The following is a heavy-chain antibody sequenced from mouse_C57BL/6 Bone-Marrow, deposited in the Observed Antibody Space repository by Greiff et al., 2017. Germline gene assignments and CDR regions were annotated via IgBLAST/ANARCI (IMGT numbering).Heavy chain of an antibody. D-gene: IGHD2-5*01. CDR1: GFTFSSYT. J-gene: IGHJ4*01. CDR3: ARYYYSNRYYYAMDY. CDR2: ISGGGGNT. V-gene: IGHV5-9*01. Sequence: DVHLVESGGGLVKPGGSLKLSCAASGFTFSSYTMSRVRQTPEKRLEWVATISGGGGNTYYPDSVKGRFTISRDNAKNTLYLQMSSLMSEDTALYYCARYYYSNRYYYAMDYWGQGTSVTVSS.